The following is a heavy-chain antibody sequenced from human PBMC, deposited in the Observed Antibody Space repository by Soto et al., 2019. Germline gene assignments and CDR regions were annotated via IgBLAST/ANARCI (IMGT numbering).Heavy chain of an antibody. Sequence: GGSLRLSCAASGFTFSSYAMSWVRQAPGKGLEWVSVISGSGSSTYYADSVKGRFSISRDNSENTLYLHMNSLRAEDTAIYYCAKDRGVRGLTVGNYFDYWGQGTLVTVSS. D-gene: IGHD3-10*01. CDR3: AKDRGVRGLTVGNYFDY. CDR2: ISGSGSST. J-gene: IGHJ4*02. V-gene: IGHV3-23*01. CDR1: GFTFSSYA.